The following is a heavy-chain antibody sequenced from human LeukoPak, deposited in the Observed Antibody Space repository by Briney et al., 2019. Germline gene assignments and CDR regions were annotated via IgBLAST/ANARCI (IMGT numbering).Heavy chain of an antibody. CDR3: AREESPTAMGDY. V-gene: IGHV1-2*02. J-gene: IGHJ4*02. CDR1: GYTFTGYY. CDR2: INPNSGGT. Sequence: GASVKVSCKASGYTFTGYYMHWVRQAPGQGLEWMGWINPNSGGTNYAQKFQGRVTMTRDTSISTAYMEPSRLRSDDTAVYYCAREESPTAMGDYWGQGTLVTVSS. D-gene: IGHD5-18*01.